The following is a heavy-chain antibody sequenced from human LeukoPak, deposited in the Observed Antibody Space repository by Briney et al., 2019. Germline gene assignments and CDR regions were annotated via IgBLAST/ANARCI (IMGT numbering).Heavy chain of an antibody. D-gene: IGHD3-22*01. V-gene: IGHV3-74*01. CDR2: INSDGSST. Sequence: GGSLRLSCAASGFTFSSYWMHWVRHAPGKGLVWVSRINSDGSSTSYADPVKGRFTISRDNAKNTLYLQMNSLRAEDTAVYYCARDPYDSSGYPGYWGQGTVVTVSS. CDR1: GFTFSSYW. CDR3: ARDPYDSSGYPGY. J-gene: IGHJ4*02.